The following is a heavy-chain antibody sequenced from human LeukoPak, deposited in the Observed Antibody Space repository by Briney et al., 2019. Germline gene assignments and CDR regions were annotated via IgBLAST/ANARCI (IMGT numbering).Heavy chain of an antibody. D-gene: IGHD5-24*01. J-gene: IGHJ5*02. Sequence: PSETLSLTCTVSGGSISNYYWSWIRQPPGKGLEWIGYIYYSGCTNYNPSLKSRVTISVDTSKNQFSLKLSSVTAADTAVYYCARHTAEKYNWFDRWGQGTLVTVSS. CDR2: IYYSGCT. CDR1: GGSISNYY. CDR3: ARHTAEKYNWFDR. V-gene: IGHV4-59*08.